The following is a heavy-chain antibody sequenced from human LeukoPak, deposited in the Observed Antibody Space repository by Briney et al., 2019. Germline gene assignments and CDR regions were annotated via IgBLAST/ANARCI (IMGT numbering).Heavy chain of an antibody. J-gene: IGHJ4*02. CDR3: AKDPSSGVDTYYFDY. CDR1: GFTFSSYA. Sequence: PGGSLRLSCAASGFTFSSYAMSWVRQAPGKGLEWVSAISDSGGSTYYADSVKGRFTISRDNSKNTLFLQMNSLRAEDTAVYYCAKDPSSGVDTYYFDYWGQGTLVTVSS. CDR2: ISDSGGST. V-gene: IGHV3-23*01. D-gene: IGHD5-18*01.